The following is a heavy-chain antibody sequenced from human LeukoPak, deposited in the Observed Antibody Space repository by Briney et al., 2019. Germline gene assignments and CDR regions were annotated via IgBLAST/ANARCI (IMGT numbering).Heavy chain of an antibody. CDR2: IIPIFGSA. Sequence: ASVKVSCMASGGIFSSYAINWVRQAPGQGLEWMGRIIPIFGSANYAQKFQGRVTITADKSTRTAYMELSSLRSEDTALYYCAKGSRLREGGSYRFWGQGTLVTVSS. CDR1: GGIFSSYA. CDR3: AKGSRLREGGSYRF. V-gene: IGHV1-69*06. J-gene: IGHJ4*02. D-gene: IGHD3-16*02.